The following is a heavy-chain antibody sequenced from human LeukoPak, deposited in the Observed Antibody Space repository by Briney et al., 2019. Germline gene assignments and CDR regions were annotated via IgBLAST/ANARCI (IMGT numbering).Heavy chain of an antibody. CDR2: ISYDGRNK. Sequence: PGGSLRLSCSVSGFTFSSYGMHWVRQAPGKGLEWVASISYDGRNKHSADSVKGRFTVSRDNSKNTLYLQMISLRAEDTAVYYCARVGLRRSTQQLVLDYFDYWGQGTLVTVSS. J-gene: IGHJ4*02. V-gene: IGHV3-30*03. CDR3: ARVGLRRSTQQLVLDYFDY. CDR1: GFTFSSYG. D-gene: IGHD6-13*01.